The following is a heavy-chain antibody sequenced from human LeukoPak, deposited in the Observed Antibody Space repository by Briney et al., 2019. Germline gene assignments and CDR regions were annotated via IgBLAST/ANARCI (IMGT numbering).Heavy chain of an antibody. V-gene: IGHV4-4*02. CDR2: IYHSGST. D-gene: IGHD6-13*01. CDR3: ARAVYSSSWYYFDY. Sequence: PSGTLSLTCAVYGGSLSSSNWWSWVRQPPGKGLEWIGEIYHSGSTNYNPSLRSRVTISVDKSKNQFSLKLSSVTAADTAVYYCARAVYSSSWYYFDYWGQGTLVTVSS. J-gene: IGHJ4*02. CDR1: GGSLSSSNW.